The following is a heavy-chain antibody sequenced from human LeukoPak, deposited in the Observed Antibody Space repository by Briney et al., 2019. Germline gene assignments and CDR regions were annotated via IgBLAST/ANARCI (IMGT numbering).Heavy chain of an antibody. CDR3: ARVETGVDY. CDR1: GDSISSGSYY. J-gene: IGHJ4*02. CDR2: IYHSGST. Sequence: TSETLSLTCTVSGDSISSGSYYWSWIRQPPGKGLEWIGHIYHSGSTYYNPSLKSRVTISVDRSKNQFSLKLNSVTVADTAVYYCARVETGVDYWGQETLVTVSS. V-gene: IGHV4-30-2*01.